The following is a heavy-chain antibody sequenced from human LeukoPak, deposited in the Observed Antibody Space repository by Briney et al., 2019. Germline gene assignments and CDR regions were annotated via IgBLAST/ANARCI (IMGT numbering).Heavy chain of an antibody. CDR1: GFTFSSYS. V-gene: IGHV3-48*01. D-gene: IGHD3-16*01. J-gene: IGHJ5*02. Sequence: GGSLRLSCAASGFTFSSYSMNWVRQAPGKGQEWVSYISSSSSTIYYADSVKGRFTISRDNAKNSLYLQMNSLRVEDTAVYYCASQSYARFDPWGQGTLVTVSS. CDR2: ISSSSSTI. CDR3: ASQSYARFDP.